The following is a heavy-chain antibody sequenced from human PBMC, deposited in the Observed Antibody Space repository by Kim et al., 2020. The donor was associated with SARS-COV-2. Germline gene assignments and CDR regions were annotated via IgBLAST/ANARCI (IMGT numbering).Heavy chain of an antibody. V-gene: IGHV4-39*07. CDR3: ARDKSSGLRFGELLGWFDP. Sequence: SRVTISVDTSKNQFSLKLSSVTAADTAVYYCARDKSSGLRFGELLGWFDPWGQGTLVTVSS. J-gene: IGHJ5*02. D-gene: IGHD3-10*01.